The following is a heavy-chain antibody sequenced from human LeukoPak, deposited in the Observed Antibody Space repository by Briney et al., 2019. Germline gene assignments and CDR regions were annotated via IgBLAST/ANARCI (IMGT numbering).Heavy chain of an antibody. Sequence: SQTLSLTCTVSGGSISSGGYYWSWIRQHPGKGLEWIGYVYYSGSTYYNPSLKSRVTISVDTSKNQFSLKLSSVTAADTAVYYCAREGAFFSWYPRAISAFDIWGQGTMVTVSS. CDR2: VYYSGST. CDR3: AREGAFFSWYPRAISAFDI. D-gene: IGHD2-15*01. V-gene: IGHV4-31*03. J-gene: IGHJ3*02. CDR1: GGSISSGGYY.